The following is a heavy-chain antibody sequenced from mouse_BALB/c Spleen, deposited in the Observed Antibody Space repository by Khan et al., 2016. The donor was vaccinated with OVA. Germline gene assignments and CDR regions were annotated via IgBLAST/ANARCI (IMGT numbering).Heavy chain of an antibody. V-gene: IGHV3-2*02. CDR2: ISYSGST. Sequence: VQLQQSGPGLVKPSQSLSLTCTVTGYSITSDYAWNWIRQFPGNKLEWMGYISYSGSTSYNPSLKSRITITRDTSKNQFVLQLNSVTTEDTATYYCARSIMANWGQGTTLTVSS. CDR1: GYSITSDYA. CDR3: ARSIMAN. J-gene: IGHJ2*01.